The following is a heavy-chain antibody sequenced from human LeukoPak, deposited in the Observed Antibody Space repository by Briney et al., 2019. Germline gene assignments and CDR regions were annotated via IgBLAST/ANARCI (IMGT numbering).Heavy chain of an antibody. CDR1: GGTFSSYA. V-gene: IGHV1-69*05. Sequence: ASVKVSCKASGGTFSSYAISWVRQAPGQGLEWMGGIIPIFGTANYAQKFQGRVTITTDESTSTAYMELSSLRSEDTAVYYCARGLELQQDYFDYWGQGTLATVSS. CDR3: ARGLELQQDYFDY. CDR2: IIPIFGTA. J-gene: IGHJ4*02. D-gene: IGHD1-7*01.